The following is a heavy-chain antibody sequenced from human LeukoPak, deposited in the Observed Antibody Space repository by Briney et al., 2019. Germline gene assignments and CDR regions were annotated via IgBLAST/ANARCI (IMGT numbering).Heavy chain of an antibody. V-gene: IGHV4-34*01. J-gene: IGHJ5*02. CDR3: ARGSYYESQRHDLGYFDP. D-gene: IGHD3-22*01. CDR1: GGSFSGYY. Sequence: NPSETLSLTCAVYGGSFSGYYWSWTRQPPGKGLEWIGEINHSGSTNYNPTLKSRVSISIDTSKKQFSLNLRSVTAADTAVYYCARGSYYESQRHDLGYFDPWGQGTLVTVSS. CDR2: INHSGST.